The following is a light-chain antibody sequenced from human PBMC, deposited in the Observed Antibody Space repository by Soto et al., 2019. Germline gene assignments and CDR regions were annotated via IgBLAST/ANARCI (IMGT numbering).Light chain of an antibody. Sequence: EIVMTQSPATLSVSPGERATLSCRASQSVSYYLAWYQHKPGQAPRLLIYGASTRATGIPARFSGSGSGTEFTLTISSLQSEDFAVYYCQQYNNWPRTFGQGTKV. CDR2: GAS. J-gene: IGKJ1*01. V-gene: IGKV3-15*01. CDR3: QQYNNWPRT. CDR1: QSVSYY.